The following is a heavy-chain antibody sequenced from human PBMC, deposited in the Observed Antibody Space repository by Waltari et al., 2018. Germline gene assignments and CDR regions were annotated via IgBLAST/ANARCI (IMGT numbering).Heavy chain of an antibody. J-gene: IGHJ5*02. Sequence: VQLVQSGAEVKKPGASVKVSCKVSGYTLTELSMHWVRQAPGKGLEWVSAISGSGGRTYYADSVKGRFTISRDNSKNTLYLQMNSLRAEDTAVYYCAKALYSYGSLNWFDPWGQGTLVTVSS. D-gene: IGHD5-18*01. V-gene: IGHV3-23*04. CDR2: ISGSGGRT. CDR3: AKALYSYGSLNWFDP. CDR1: GYTLTELS.